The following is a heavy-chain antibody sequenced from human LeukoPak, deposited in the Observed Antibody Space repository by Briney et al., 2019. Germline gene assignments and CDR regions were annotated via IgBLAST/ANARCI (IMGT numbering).Heavy chain of an antibody. Sequence: GGSLRLSCVASGFTFSSYAMSWVRQAPGKGLEWVSGFSGGSDNTYYADSVKGRFTISRDNSKNTLYLQMNSLRAEDTAVYYCARWDPLDQVPAAHYYYYYGMDVWGQGTTVTVSS. D-gene: IGHD2-2*01. J-gene: IGHJ6*02. CDR1: GFTFSSYA. CDR2: FSGGSDNT. CDR3: ARWDPLDQVPAAHYYYYYGMDV. V-gene: IGHV3-23*01.